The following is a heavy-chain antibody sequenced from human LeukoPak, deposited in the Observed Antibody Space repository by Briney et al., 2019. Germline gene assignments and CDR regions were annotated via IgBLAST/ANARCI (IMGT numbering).Heavy chain of an antibody. V-gene: IGHV3-23*01. D-gene: IGHD2-15*01. Sequence: GGSLRLSCAASGFTFSSYGMSWVRQTPGKGLEWVSAIIGSGGSTYYADSVKGRFTISRDNSKNTLYLRMNSLRAEDTAVYYCAKGVRPVVAATYFDYWGQGTLVTVS. J-gene: IGHJ4*02. CDR3: AKGVRPVVAATYFDY. CDR1: GFTFSSYG. CDR2: IIGSGGST.